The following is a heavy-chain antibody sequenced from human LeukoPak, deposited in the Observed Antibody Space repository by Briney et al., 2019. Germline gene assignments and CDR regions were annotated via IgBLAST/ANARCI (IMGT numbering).Heavy chain of an antibody. CDR2: ISGSGGST. CDR3: AKDGVPSRITTH. D-gene: IGHD3-3*01. CDR1: GFTFSSYA. Sequence: PGGSLRLSCAASGFTFSSYAMSWVRQAPGKGLEWVPAISGSGGSTYYADSVKGRFTISRDNSKSTLYLQMNSLRAEDTAVYYCAKDGVPSRITTHWGQGTMVTVSS. V-gene: IGHV3-23*01. J-gene: IGHJ3*01.